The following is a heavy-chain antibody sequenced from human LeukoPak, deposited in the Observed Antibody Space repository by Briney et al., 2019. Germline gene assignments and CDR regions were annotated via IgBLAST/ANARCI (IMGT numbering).Heavy chain of an antibody. Sequence: PGGSLRLSCAASGFTFSSYAMSWVRQAPGKGLEWVSAISGSGGSTYYADSVKGRFTISRDNSKNTLYLQMNSLRAEDTAVYYCAKASRVDLNHYYYGMDVWGQGTTVTVSS. V-gene: IGHV3-23*01. J-gene: IGHJ6*02. CDR2: ISGSGGST. CDR3: AKASRVDLNHYYYGMDV. CDR1: GFTFSSYA.